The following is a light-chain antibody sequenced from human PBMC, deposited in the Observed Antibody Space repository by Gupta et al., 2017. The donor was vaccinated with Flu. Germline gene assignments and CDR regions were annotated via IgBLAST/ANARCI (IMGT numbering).Light chain of an antibody. CDR3: QQRFNWPRT. V-gene: IGKV3-11*01. Sequence: PATLSLSPGDRAALSCRASQKIANYLAWYQHKPCQAPRLLIFDASKSATGIPARFSGSGSGTDFTLTISSLAPEDFAVYYCQQRFNWPRTFGQGTKLDSK. CDR2: DAS. CDR1: QKIANY. J-gene: IGKJ2*01.